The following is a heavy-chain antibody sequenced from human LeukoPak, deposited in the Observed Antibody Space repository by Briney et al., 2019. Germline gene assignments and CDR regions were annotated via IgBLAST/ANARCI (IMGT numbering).Heavy chain of an antibody. CDR2: ISSSGSTI. CDR3: ARNPSTVTTWRGGWFDP. D-gene: IGHD4-17*01. Sequence: GGSLRLSCAAAGFTFSDYYRSWLRQAPGKGLEWVSYISSSGSTIYYADPVKGRFTISRDNAKTSLYLQMNSLRAEDTAVYYCARNPSTVTTWRGGWFDPWGQGTLVTVSS. V-gene: IGHV3-11*01. J-gene: IGHJ5*02. CDR1: GFTFSDYY.